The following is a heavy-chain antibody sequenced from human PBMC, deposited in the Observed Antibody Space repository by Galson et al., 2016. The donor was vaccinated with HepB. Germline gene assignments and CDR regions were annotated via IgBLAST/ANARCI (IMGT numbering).Heavy chain of an antibody. Sequence: LRLSCAASVFSFSDYWMNWVRQAPGQGLEWVANIKRDGSQIYYDDSVKGRLTISSDKFQNSLFLHMNSLRTEDTAVYYCARAQWRQARRVAYFDYWGQGALVTVSS. CDR3: ARAQWRQARRVAYFDY. J-gene: IGHJ4*02. D-gene: IGHD5-18*01. V-gene: IGHV3-7*04. CDR1: VFSFSDYW. CDR2: IKRDGSQI.